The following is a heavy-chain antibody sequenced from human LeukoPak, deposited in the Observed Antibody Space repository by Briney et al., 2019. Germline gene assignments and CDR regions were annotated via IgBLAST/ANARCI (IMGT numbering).Heavy chain of an antibody. CDR1: GFTFSDYW. J-gene: IGHJ3*01. CDR3: ARQAVARPFDL. Sequence: GGSLRLSCAASGFTFSDYWMHWVRQAPGKGLVGVSRINSDGRITSYADSVKGRFTISRDNAKNTLYLQMNSLRAEDTAVYYCARQAVARPFDLWGQGTMVAVSS. CDR2: INSDGRIT. V-gene: IGHV3-74*01.